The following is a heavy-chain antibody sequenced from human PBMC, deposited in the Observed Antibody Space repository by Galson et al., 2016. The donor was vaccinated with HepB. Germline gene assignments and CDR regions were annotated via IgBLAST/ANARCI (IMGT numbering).Heavy chain of an antibody. V-gene: IGHV3-9*01. CDR2: ITWNGKIE. D-gene: IGHD3-10*01. J-gene: IGHJ6*02. CDR1: GFPFDDFA. CDR3: AKDRGNLNYYHLYGMDV. Sequence: SLRLSCAASGFPFDDFAMHWVRQTPKKGLEWVASITWNGKIEDYADSVKGRFTLSRDNAENSLHLQMNSLRPEDSALYYRAKDRGNLNYYHLYGMDVWGQGTTVTVSS.